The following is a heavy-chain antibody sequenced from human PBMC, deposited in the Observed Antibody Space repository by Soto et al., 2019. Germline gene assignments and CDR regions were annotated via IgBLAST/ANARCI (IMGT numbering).Heavy chain of an antibody. V-gene: IGHV4-31*03. CDR2: IYYSGST. J-gene: IGHJ4*02. CDR3: ARDQQLAYFDN. CDR1: GGSISSGGYY. D-gene: IGHD6-13*01. Sequence: QVQLQESGPGLVKPSQTLSLTCTVSGGSISSGGYYWSWIRQHPGEGLEWIGYIYYSGSTHYNPSLKSRVTISVDTPKTQFSLKLSSVTAADTAVYYCARDQQLAYFDNWGQGTLVTVSS.